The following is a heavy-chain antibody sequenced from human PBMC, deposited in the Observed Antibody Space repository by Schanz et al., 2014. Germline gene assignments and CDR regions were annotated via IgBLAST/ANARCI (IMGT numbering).Heavy chain of an antibody. CDR3: ARDRGYCSGGSCLTFDY. J-gene: IGHJ4*02. CDR1: GFTFITYT. D-gene: IGHD2-15*01. V-gene: IGHV3-21*01. Sequence: EVQLLESGGGLVQPGESLRLSCEASGFTFITYTMNWVRQAPGKGLEWVSSISGRSSHIYYADSVKGRFSISRDNAKNTLYLQMNNLRAEDTAVYYCARDRGYCSGGSCLTFDYWGQGTLVTVSS. CDR2: ISGRSSHI.